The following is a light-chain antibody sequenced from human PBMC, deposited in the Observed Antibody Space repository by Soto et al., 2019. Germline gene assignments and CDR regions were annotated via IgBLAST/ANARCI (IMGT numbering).Light chain of an antibody. Sequence: EIQMTQSPSTLSASIGDTVTITCRANQSVSSWLAWYQQKPGKAPKLLIYEASSLDSGVPSRFSGSGSGTEFTLTISSLQPDDLAVYYCQQYNSSPLTFGGGTKVEIK. J-gene: IGKJ4*01. CDR2: EAS. V-gene: IGKV1-5*01. CDR1: QSVSSW. CDR3: QQYNSSPLT.